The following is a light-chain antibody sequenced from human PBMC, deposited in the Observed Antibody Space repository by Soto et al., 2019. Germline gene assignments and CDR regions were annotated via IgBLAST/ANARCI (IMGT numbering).Light chain of an antibody. J-gene: IGLJ3*02. CDR1: SSDVGSYNL. V-gene: IGLV2-23*01. CDR3: CSYAGRSTWV. Sequence: QSALTQPASVSGSPGQSITISCTGTSSDVGSYNLVSWYQQYPGKAPTLMIYEASQRPSGISHRFSGSKSGNTASLTISGLQTEDEAYYYCCSYAGRSTWVFGGGTKLTVL. CDR2: EAS.